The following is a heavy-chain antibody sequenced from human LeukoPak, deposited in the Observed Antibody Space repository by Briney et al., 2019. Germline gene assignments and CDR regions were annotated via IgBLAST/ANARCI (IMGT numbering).Heavy chain of an antibody. V-gene: IGHV1-69*05. D-gene: IGHD2-2*01. CDR1: GGTFSSYA. CDR3: ARDGGGVVVPAAINY. J-gene: IGHJ4*02. CDR2: IIPIFGRA. Sequence: GASVKVSCKASGGTFSSYAISWVRQVPGQGLEWMGGIIPIFGRANYAQKFQGRVTITTDESTSTAYMELSSLRSEDTAVYYCARDGGGVVVPAAINYWGQGTLVTVSS.